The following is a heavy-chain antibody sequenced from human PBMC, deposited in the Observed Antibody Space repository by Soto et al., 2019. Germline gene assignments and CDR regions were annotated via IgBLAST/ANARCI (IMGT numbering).Heavy chain of an antibody. CDR3: AGDGDSYDFWSGQNWFDP. D-gene: IGHD3-3*01. J-gene: IGHJ5*02. Sequence: QVPLQESGPGLVKPSETLSLTCTVSGVSISSYFWSWIRQPPGKGLEWIGYINYSGSTNYNPSLKSRVTLSLATSKNQFSLKLSSVTAADTAVYYCAGDGDSYDFWSGQNWFDPWGQGTLVTVSS. CDR1: GVSISSYF. V-gene: IGHV4-59*01. CDR2: INYSGST.